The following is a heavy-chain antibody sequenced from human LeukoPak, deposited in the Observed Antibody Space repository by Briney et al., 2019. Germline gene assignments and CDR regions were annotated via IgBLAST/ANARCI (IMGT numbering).Heavy chain of an antibody. D-gene: IGHD7-27*01. CDR3: AKDNWGSHYIDY. Sequence: GGSLRLSCAASGFTFDDYAMHWVRQAPGKGLEWVSGISWNSGSIGYADSVKGRFTISRDNSKNTLYLQMNSLRAEDTAVYYCAKDNWGSHYIDYWGQGTLVTVSS. J-gene: IGHJ4*02. CDR1: GFTFDDYA. V-gene: IGHV3-9*01. CDR2: ISWNSGSI.